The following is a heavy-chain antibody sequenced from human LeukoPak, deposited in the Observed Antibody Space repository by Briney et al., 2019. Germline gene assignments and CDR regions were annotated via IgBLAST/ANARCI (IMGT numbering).Heavy chain of an antibody. J-gene: IGHJ3*02. CDR3: ARARHYGSGKANAFHI. D-gene: IGHD3-10*01. V-gene: IGHV3-7*05. Sequence: PGGSLRHSCAASGCTFSSYWMSWVRQAPGKGLEWVANIKRDGSEKYYVDSVKGRFTISRDNAENSLYLQMNSLRAEDTAVYYCARARHYGSGKANAFHIWGQGTMVTVSS. CDR1: GCTFSSYW. CDR2: IKRDGSEK.